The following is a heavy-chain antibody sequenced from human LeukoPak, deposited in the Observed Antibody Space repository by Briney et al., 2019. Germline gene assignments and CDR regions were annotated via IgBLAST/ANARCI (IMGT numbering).Heavy chain of an antibody. V-gene: IGHV3-23*03. CDR1: GFTFSSYA. CDR2: IYSGGST. J-gene: IGHJ4*02. D-gene: IGHD7-27*01. CDR3: ARRPPSNWGLDY. Sequence: GGSLRLSCAASGFTFSSYAMSWVRQAPGKGLEWVSVIYSGGSTYYADSVKGRFTIPRDKSKNTLYLQMNSLRAEDTAVYYCARRPPSNWGLDYWGQGTLVTVSS.